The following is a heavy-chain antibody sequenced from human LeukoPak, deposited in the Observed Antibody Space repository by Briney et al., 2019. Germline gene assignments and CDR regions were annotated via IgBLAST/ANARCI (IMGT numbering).Heavy chain of an antibody. D-gene: IGHD1-26*01. V-gene: IGHV3-7*01. CDR3: TRDDFSGSYCD. CDR1: GFIFSNNW. CDR2: IKGDGSET. J-gene: IGHJ4*01. Sequence: GGSLRLSCAASGFIFSNNWMSWVRQAPGKGLEWVANIKGDGSETYYVDSVKGRSTISTDNTSNTLYLQMNSLRADDTATYYCTRDDFSGSYCDWGHGTLVTVSS.